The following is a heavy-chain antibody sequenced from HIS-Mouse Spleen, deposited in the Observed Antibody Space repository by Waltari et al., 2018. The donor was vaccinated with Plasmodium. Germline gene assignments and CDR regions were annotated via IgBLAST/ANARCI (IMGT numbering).Heavy chain of an antibody. CDR3: ASSWYWYFDL. V-gene: IGHV3-7*01. CDR2: IKKDGSEK. D-gene: IGHD6-13*01. Sequence: EVQLVESGGGLVQPGGSLRLSCAASGFTFSSYWVSMVRQGQGKGLEWVANIKKDGSEKYYVDSVKGRFTISRDNAKNSLYLQMNSLRAEDTAVYYCASSWYWYFDLWGRGTLVTVSS. J-gene: IGHJ2*01. CDR1: GFTFSSYW.